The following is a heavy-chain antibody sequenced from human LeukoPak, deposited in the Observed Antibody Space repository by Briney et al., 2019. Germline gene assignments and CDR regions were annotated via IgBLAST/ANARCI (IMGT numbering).Heavy chain of an antibody. J-gene: IGHJ4*02. CDR1: GYTFTDYY. CDR3: ARVAYGNNATPFDH. V-gene: IGHV1-2*06. CDR2: INPNSGGT. Sequence: ASVKVSCKASGYTFTDYYIHWVRQAPGQGPGWLGRINPNSGGTDSAQKFQGRVTMTRDTSITTAYMELSRLTSDDTAVYYCARVAYGNNATPFDHWGQGTLVIVSS. D-gene: IGHD4-11*01.